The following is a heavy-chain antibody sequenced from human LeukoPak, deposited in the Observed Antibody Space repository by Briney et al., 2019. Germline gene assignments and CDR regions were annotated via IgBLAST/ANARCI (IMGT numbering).Heavy chain of an antibody. V-gene: IGHV3-72*01. J-gene: IGHJ4*02. CDR3: ARTGCSGGSCFLDY. Sequence: GGSLRLSCEASGFTFSDHYMDWVRQAPGKGLEWVGRTRNKAHSYTTEYAASVKGRFTISRDDSKNSLYLQMNSLKTEDTAVYYCARTGCSGGSCFLDYWGQGTRVTVSS. CDR1: GFTFSDHY. D-gene: IGHD2-15*01. CDR2: TRNKAHSYTT.